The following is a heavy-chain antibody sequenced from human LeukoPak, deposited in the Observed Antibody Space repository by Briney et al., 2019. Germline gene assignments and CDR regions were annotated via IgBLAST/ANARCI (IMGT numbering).Heavy chain of an antibody. CDR3: AKNLDYYGSGNHRFDY. Sequence: GGSLRLSCAASGFTFSTYAMTWVRQAPGKWLEWVSAISGSGGSTYYADFVKGRFTISRDNSKNTLYLQMNSLRAEDTALYYCAKNLDYYGSGNHRFDYWGQGTLVTVSS. D-gene: IGHD3-10*01. CDR2: ISGSGGST. V-gene: IGHV3-23*01. CDR1: GFTFSTYA. J-gene: IGHJ4*02.